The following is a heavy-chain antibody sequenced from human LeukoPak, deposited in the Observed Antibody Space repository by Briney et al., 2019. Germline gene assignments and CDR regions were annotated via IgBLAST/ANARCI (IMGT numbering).Heavy chain of an antibody. J-gene: IGHJ4*02. CDR3: ARDMTGNYCDT. CDR2: INSNGRST. D-gene: IGHD3-22*01. Sequence: PGGSLRLSCAASGFPFSSYAMHWVRQAPGKGLEFVSAINSNGRSTFYAISVKGRFTVSRDNSKNTLYLQMGSLRADDMAVYYCARDMTGNYCDTWGQGTLVTVSS. CDR1: GFPFSSYA. V-gene: IGHV3-64*01.